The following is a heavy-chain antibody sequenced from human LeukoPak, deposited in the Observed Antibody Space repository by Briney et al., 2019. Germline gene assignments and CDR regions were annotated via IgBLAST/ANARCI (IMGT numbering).Heavy chain of an antibody. V-gene: IGHV4-39*07. CDR2: IYYSGST. J-gene: IGHJ6*03. CDR1: GGSISSSSYY. CDR3: ARIDYSSSPLHYYYYYYYVDV. Sequence: SETLSLTCTVSGGSISSSSYYWGWIRQPPGKGLEWIGSIYYSGSTYYNPSLKSRVTISVDTSKNQFSLKLSSVTAADTAVYYCARIDYSSSPLHYYYYYYYVDVWGKGTTVTVSS. D-gene: IGHD6-6*01.